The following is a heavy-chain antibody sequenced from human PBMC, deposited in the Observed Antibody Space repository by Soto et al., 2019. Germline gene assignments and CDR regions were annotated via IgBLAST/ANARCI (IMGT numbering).Heavy chain of an antibody. D-gene: IGHD5-12*01. Sequence: QVQLVESGGGVVQPGRSLRLSCAASGFTFSSYAMHWVRQAPGKGLEWVAVISYDGSNKYYADSVKGRFTISRDNSKNTLYLQMNSLRAEDTAVYYCARVGGDIVGPSGSFDYWGQGTLVTVSS. J-gene: IGHJ4*02. CDR1: GFTFSSYA. V-gene: IGHV3-30-3*01. CDR3: ARVGGDIVGPSGSFDY. CDR2: ISYDGSNK.